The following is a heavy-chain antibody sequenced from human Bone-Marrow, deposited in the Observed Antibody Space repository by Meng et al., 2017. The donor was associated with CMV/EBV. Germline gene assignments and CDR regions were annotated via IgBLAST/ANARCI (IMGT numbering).Heavy chain of an antibody. D-gene: IGHD6-6*01. CDR1: GGSISSYY. J-gene: IGHJ4*02. Sequence: SETLSLTCTVSGGSISSYYWSWIRRPPGKGLEWIGYIYYSGSTNYNPSLKSRVTISVDTSKNQFSLKLSSVTAADTAVYYCARAGSSSYDYDYWGQGTLVTVSS. V-gene: IGHV4-59*01. CDR3: ARAGSSSYDYDY. CDR2: IYYSGST.